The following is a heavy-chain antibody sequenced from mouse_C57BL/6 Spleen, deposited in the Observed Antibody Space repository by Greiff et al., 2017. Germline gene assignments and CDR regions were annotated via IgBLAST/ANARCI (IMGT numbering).Heavy chain of an antibody. CDR2: IHPNSGST. CDR3: ANFYYGSSYGYFDV. Sequence: QVQLQQPGAELVKPEASVKLSCKASGYTFTSYWMHWVKQRPGQGLEWIGMIHPNSGSTNYNEKFKSKATLTVDKSSSTAYMQLSSLTSEDSAVYYCANFYYGSSYGYFDVWGTGTTVTVSS. V-gene: IGHV1-64*01. D-gene: IGHD1-1*01. CDR1: GYTFTSYW. J-gene: IGHJ1*03.